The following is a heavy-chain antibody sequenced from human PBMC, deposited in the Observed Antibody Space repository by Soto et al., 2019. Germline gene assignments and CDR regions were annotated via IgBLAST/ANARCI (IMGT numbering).Heavy chain of an antibody. J-gene: IGHJ4*02. CDR3: AHSPWEAAPDY. CDR1: GFSVSARGVG. Sequence: SPPRMVTPAQSLTLTCTVSGFSVSARGVGVGWIRQPPGKALEWLGIIYWNDDKRYSPSLMSRLTITKDTSKNQVVLTMTNMDPVDTATYDCAHSPWEAAPDYWGQGTPVTVSS. V-gene: IGHV2-5*01. CDR2: IYWNDDK. D-gene: IGHD1-26*01.